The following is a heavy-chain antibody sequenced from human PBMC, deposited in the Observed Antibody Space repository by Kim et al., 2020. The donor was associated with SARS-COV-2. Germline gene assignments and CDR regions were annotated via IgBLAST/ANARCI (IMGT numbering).Heavy chain of an antibody. CDR3: AKDIEPLEGFGETSPGTFDI. Sequence: GGSLRLSCAASGFTFDDYAMHWVRQAPGKGLEWVSLISGDGGSTYYADSVKGRFTISRDNSKNSLYPQMNSLRTEDTALYYCAKDIEPLEGFGETSPGTFDIWGQGTMVTVSS. V-gene: IGHV3-43*02. CDR2: ISGDGGST. J-gene: IGHJ3*02. CDR1: GFTFDDYA. D-gene: IGHD3-10*01.